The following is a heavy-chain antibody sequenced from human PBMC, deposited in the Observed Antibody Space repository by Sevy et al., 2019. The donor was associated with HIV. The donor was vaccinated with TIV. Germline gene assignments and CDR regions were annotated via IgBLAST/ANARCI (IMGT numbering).Heavy chain of an antibody. Sequence: SETLSLTCTVSGGSITSLNWNWIRQPPGKGLEWIANIYYNGHINYNPSLKSRVTLSLDTSKNQFSLRLSSVTAAGTAMYYCAGENAWGRGYSWGQGTLVTVSS. CDR2: IYYNGHI. CDR3: AGENAWGRGYS. J-gene: IGHJ4*02. V-gene: IGHV4-59*08. CDR1: GGSITSLN. D-gene: IGHD1-26*01.